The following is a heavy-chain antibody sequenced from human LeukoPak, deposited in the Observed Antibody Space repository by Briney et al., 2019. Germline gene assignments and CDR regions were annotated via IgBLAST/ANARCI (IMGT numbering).Heavy chain of an antibody. CDR3: AKDPEGSGWYYFDY. D-gene: IGHD6-19*01. CDR1: GFTFSSYA. V-gene: IGHV3-23*01. J-gene: IGHJ4*02. CDR2: ISGSGST. Sequence: GGSLRLSCAASGFTFSSYAMIWVRQAPGKGLEWVSAISGSGSTNYADSVKGRFTISRDNSKNTLYLQMNSLRAEDTAVYYCAKDPEGSGWYYFDYWGQGTLVSVSS.